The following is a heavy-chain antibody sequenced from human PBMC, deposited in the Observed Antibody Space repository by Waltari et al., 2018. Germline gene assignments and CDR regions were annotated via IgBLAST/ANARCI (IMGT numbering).Heavy chain of an antibody. V-gene: IGHV3-72*01. D-gene: IGHD3-9*01. CDR2: SRNKHNDYTT. Sequence: EVHLVESGGALVQPGGSLRLSCTASGLTLSDHYMDWVRQAPGKGREWVASSRNKHNDYTTEYAASVKGRFAVSRDASDNSLYLQMSNLQIEDTAVYYCSRCFRIGDAWLNDYWGQGTLVTVTS. J-gene: IGHJ4*02. CDR1: GLTLSDHY. CDR3: SRCFRIGDAWLNDY.